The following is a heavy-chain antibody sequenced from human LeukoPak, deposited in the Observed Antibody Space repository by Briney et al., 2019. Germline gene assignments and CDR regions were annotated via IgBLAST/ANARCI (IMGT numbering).Heavy chain of an antibody. CDR2: IRYDGSNK. V-gene: IGHV3-30*02. Sequence: GGSLRLSCAASGFTFSSYGMHWVRQAQGKGLEWVAFIRYDGSNKYYADSVKGRFTISRDNSKNTLYLQMNSLRAEDTAVYYCAKAPPAGYDFWSSYPFYYWGQGTLVTVSS. J-gene: IGHJ4*02. CDR3: AKAPPAGYDFWSSYPFYY. CDR1: GFTFSSYG. D-gene: IGHD3-3*01.